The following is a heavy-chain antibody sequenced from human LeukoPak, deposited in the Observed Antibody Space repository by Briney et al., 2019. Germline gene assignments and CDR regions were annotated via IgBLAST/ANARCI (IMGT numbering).Heavy chain of an antibody. V-gene: IGHV3-53*01. Sequence: PGGSLRLSCGVSGFXVRTNYISWVRQAPGKGPEWVSLIYSTGSTYYTDSVKGRFIISRDNSQNTLYLHMNSLSAEDTAVYYCARTFLSGDGYKVGYFDYWGQGTLVTVSS. CDR1: GFXVRTNY. CDR3: ARTFLSGDGYKVGYFDY. J-gene: IGHJ4*02. CDR2: IYSTGST. D-gene: IGHD5-24*01.